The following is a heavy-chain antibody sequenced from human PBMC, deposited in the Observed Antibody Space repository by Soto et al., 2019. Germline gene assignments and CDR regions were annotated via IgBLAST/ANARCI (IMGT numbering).Heavy chain of an antibody. CDR3: AKRATGTYFDY. CDR2: ISGSGGST. D-gene: IGHD1-1*01. V-gene: IGHV3-23*01. J-gene: IGHJ4*02. CDR1: GVTFSRYG. Sequence: GVERSSCEGCGVTFSRYGMKWDHQATGKGVEWVSVISGSGGSTYYADSVKGRFTISRDDSKNTLDLQMNSLRAEDTAVYYCAKRATGTYFDYWGQGTLVTVSS.